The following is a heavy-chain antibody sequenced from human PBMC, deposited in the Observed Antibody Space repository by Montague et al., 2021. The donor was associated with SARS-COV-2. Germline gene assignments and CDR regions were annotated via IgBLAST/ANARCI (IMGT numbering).Heavy chain of an antibody. Sequence: SLRLSFSASGFTFSSHDMHWVRQSPGNGLQWVSAIGTAVNTYYEGSVEGRFTISRENAKSSLSLQMTSLTAGDTAVYYCARAHADSVYHFWSGSVTSTSLDVWGKGTAVTVSS. D-gene: IGHD3-3*01. CDR3: ARAHADSVYHFWSGSVTSTSLDV. J-gene: IGHJ6*04. CDR2: IGTAVNT. V-gene: IGHV3-13*01. CDR1: GFTFSSHD.